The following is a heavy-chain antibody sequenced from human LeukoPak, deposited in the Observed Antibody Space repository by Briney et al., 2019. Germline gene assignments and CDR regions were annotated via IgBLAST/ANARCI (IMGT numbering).Heavy chain of an antibody. CDR3: ARGTIWLGLLY. Sequence: PSETLSLTCAVYGGTFSGYYWSWIRQPPGKRLEWVGESNDSGGTNYNPSLKSRVTMSVDTSKNHFSLKLRSVTAADTAVYYCARGTIWLGLLYWGQGILVTVSS. D-gene: IGHD3-10*01. CDR1: GGTFSGYY. V-gene: IGHV4-34*01. CDR2: SNDSGGT. J-gene: IGHJ4*02.